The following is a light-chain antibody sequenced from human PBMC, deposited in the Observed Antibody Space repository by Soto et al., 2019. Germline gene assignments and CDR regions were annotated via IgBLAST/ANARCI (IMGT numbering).Light chain of an antibody. V-gene: IGKV3-11*01. J-gene: IGKJ5*01. Sequence: EIVLTQSPATLSLSPGERATLSCMSSQSVSSYLAWYQQKTGQAPRLLIYDASNRATGIPARFSGSGSGTDFTLTISSLEPEDFAVYYCQQRSNWPPSITLGQGTRLEIK. CDR1: QSVSSY. CDR3: QQRSNWPPSIT. CDR2: DAS.